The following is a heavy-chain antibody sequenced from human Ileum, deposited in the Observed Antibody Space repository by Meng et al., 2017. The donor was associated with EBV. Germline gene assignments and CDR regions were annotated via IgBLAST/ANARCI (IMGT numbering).Heavy chain of an antibody. J-gene: IGHJ4*02. Sequence: QLLGSGGGLGQPGGSLGLSGAASGFTFSSYAMSWVRQAPGKGLEWVSAISGSGGSTYYADSVKGRFTISRDNSKNTLYLQMNSLRAEDTAVYYCAKDFSIQLWLEGSDYWGQGTLVTVSS. CDR3: AKDFSIQLWLEGSDY. CDR2: ISGSGGST. D-gene: IGHD5-18*01. V-gene: IGHV3-23*01. CDR1: GFTFSSYA.